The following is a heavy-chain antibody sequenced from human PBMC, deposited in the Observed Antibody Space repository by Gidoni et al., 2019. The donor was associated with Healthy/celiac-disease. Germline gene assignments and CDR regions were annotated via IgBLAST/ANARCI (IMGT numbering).Heavy chain of an antibody. V-gene: IGHV3-7*01. CDR1: GFTFSSYW. CDR2: IKQDGSEK. CDR3: ARVRGSGSYYNRGEHSGHYYYGMDV. D-gene: IGHD3-10*01. J-gene: IGHJ6*02. Sequence: EVQLVESGGGLVQPGGSLRLSCPASGFTFSSYWLSWVRQAPGKGLGWVANIKQDGSEKYYVDSVKGRFTISRDNAKNSLYLQMNSLRAEDTAVYYCARVRGSGSYYNRGEHSGHYYYGMDVWGQGTTVTVSS.